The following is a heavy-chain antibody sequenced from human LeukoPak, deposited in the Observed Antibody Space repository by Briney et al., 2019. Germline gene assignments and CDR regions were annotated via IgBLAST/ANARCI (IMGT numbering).Heavy chain of an antibody. Sequence: GGSLRLSCAASGFTFSSYSMNWVRQAPGKGLEWVSSISSSSSYIYYADSVKGRFTISRDNSKNTLYMQMYSLRAEDTAVYYCAKRRFDSSGYHFDDWGQGTLVTVSS. CDR3: AKRRFDSSGYHFDD. V-gene: IGHV3-21*04. D-gene: IGHD3-22*01. J-gene: IGHJ4*02. CDR1: GFTFSSYS. CDR2: ISSSSSYI.